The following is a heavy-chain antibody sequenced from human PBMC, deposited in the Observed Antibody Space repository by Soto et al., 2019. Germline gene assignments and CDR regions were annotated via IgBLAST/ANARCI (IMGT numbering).Heavy chain of an antibody. CDR1: SGSISTSNW. J-gene: IGHJ4*02. CDR2: IYHSGST. Sequence: QVKLHESGPGLVKPSGTLSLTCAVSSGSISTSNWWIWVRQPPGKGLEWIGEIYHSGSTNYNPSLKSRVTMSVDKSKNQFSLKLSSVTAADTAVYYCARSVDYIWGSYPDYWGQGTLVTVSS. D-gene: IGHD3-16*01. CDR3: ARSVDYIWGSYPDY. V-gene: IGHV4-4*02.